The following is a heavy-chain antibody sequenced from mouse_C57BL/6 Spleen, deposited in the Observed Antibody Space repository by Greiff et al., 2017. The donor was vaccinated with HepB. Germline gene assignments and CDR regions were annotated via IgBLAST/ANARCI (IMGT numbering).Heavy chain of an antibody. CDR1: GFTFSDYG. D-gene: IGHD1-1*01. V-gene: IGHV5-17*01. J-gene: IGHJ2*01. CDR3: ARDSSGRSYYVDY. Sequence: EVQLVESGGGLVKPGGSLKLSCAASGFTFSDYGMHWVRQAPEKGLEWVAYISSGSSTIYYADTVKGRFTISRDNAKNTLFLQMTSLRSEDAAMYYCARDSSGRSYYVDYWGQGTTLTVSS. CDR2: ISSGSSTI.